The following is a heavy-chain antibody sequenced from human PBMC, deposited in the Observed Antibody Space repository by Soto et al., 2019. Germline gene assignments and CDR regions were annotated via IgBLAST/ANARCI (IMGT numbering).Heavy chain of an antibody. D-gene: IGHD3-16*01. Sequence: QVQLVQSGAEVKKPGASVKVSCKASGYTFTNFGISWVRQAPGQGLEWMGWISAHNGNTNYAQNFQGRVTMTTDTPPSTAYRGLRSLRSDDTAVYYCAGGGTPIDYWGQGPLVTVSS. CDR2: ISAHNGNT. V-gene: IGHV1-18*01. J-gene: IGHJ4*02. CDR3: AGGGTPIDY. CDR1: GYTFTNFG.